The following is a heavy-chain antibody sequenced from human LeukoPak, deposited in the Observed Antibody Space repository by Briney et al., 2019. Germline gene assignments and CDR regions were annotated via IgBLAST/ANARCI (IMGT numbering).Heavy chain of an antibody. CDR2: IYHSGST. Sequence: SETLSLTCTVSGYSISSGYYWGWIRQPPGNGLEWIGSIYHSGSTYYNPSLKSRVTISVDTSKNQFSLKLSSVTAADTAVYYCASISTYYYYMDVWGKGTTVTISS. V-gene: IGHV4-38-2*02. D-gene: IGHD3-3*02. CDR3: ASISTYYYYMDV. CDR1: GYSISSGYY. J-gene: IGHJ6*03.